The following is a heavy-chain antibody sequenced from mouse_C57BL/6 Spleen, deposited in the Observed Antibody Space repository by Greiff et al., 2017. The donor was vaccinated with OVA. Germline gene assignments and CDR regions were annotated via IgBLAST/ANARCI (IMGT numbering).Heavy chain of an antibody. CDR2: IHPNSGST. J-gene: IGHJ2*01. Sequence: VQLQQSGAELVKPGASVKLSCKASGYTFTSYWMHWVKQRPGQGLEWIGMIHPNSGSTNYNEKFKSKATLTVDKSSSTAYMQLSSLTSEDSAVYYCVYGSSLYYFDYWGQGTTLTVSS. D-gene: IGHD1-1*01. CDR3: VYGSSLYYFDY. CDR1: GYTFTSYW. V-gene: IGHV1-64*01.